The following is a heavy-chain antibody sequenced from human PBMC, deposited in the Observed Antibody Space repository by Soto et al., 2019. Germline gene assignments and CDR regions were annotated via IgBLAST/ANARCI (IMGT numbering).Heavy chain of an antibody. Sequence: SQTLSLTCTVSGGSISSYYWSWIRQPPGKGLEWIGYIYYSGSTNYNPSLKSRVTISVDTSKNQFSLKLSSVTAADTAVYYCARDIAARGRGWFDPWGQGTLVTVSS. CDR1: GGSISSYY. D-gene: IGHD6-6*01. V-gene: IGHV4-59*01. CDR2: IYYSGST. CDR3: ARDIAARGRGWFDP. J-gene: IGHJ5*02.